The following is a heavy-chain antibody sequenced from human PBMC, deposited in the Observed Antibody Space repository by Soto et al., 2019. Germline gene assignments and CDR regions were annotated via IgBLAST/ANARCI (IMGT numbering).Heavy chain of an antibody. CDR3: ARVLSWASYYDFWSGYYNYYYYGMDV. CDR1: GYTFTGYY. CDR2: MNPNSGNT. D-gene: IGHD3-3*01. V-gene: IGHV1-8*02. J-gene: IGHJ6*02. Sequence: ASVKVSCKASGYTFTGYYIHWVRQAPGQGLEWMGWMNPNSGNTGYAQKFQGRVTMTRNTSISTAYMELSSLRSEDTAVYYCARVLSWASYYDFWSGYYNYYYYGMDVWGQGTTVTVSS.